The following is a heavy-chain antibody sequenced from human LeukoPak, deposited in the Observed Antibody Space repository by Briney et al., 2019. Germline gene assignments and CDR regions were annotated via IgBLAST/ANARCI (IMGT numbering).Heavy chain of an antibody. CDR2: IYYSGST. CDR1: GGSISYYY. Sequence: SETLSLTCTVSGGSISYYYWSWIRQPPGKGLEWIGYIYYSGSTKYNPSLKNQITISVDTSKNQFSLKLSTVTAADTAMYYCARQGNGDRYYFDYWGQGTLVTVSS. D-gene: IGHD2-21*02. J-gene: IGHJ4*02. CDR3: ARQGNGDRYYFDY. V-gene: IGHV4-59*08.